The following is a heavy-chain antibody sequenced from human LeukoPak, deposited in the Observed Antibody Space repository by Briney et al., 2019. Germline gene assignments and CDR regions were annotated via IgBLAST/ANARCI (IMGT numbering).Heavy chain of an antibody. J-gene: IGHJ3*02. CDR2: IIPIFGTA. CDR1: GGTFSSYA. CDR3: ARILEKVGWIYDAFDI. D-gene: IGHD6-19*01. Sequence: ASVKISCKASGGTFSSYAISWVRQAPGQGLEWMGGIIPIFGTANYAQKFQGRVTITADESTSTAYMELSSLRSEDTAVYYCARILEKVGWIYDAFDIWGQGTMVTVSS. V-gene: IGHV1-69*13.